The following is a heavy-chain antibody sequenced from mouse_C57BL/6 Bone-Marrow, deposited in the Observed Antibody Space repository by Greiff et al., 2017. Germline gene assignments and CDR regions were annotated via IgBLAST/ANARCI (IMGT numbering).Heavy chain of an antibody. Sequence: QVQLQQSGAELVRPGASVKLSCKASGYTFTDYYINWVKQRPGQGLEWIARIYPGSGNTYYNEKFKGKATLTAEKSSSTAYMQLSSLTSEDSAVYFCASYCDDGRAWFAYWGQGTLVTVSA. CDR1: GYTFTDYY. CDR3: ASYCDDGRAWFAY. V-gene: IGHV1-76*01. CDR2: IYPGSGNT. J-gene: IGHJ3*01. D-gene: IGHD2-12*01.